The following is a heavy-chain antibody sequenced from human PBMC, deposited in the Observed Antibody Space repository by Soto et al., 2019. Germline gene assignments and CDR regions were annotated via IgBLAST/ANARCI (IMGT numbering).Heavy chain of an antibody. CDR1: GFSLSTSGVG. CDR3: AHRQRYYYDSSGYWPPPDYYGMDV. Sequence: QITLKESGPTLVKPTQTLTLTCTFSGFSLSTSGVGVGWIRQPPGKALEWLALIYWDDDKRYSPSLKSRLTTTKDTSKNQVVLTMTNMDPVDTATYSCAHRQRYYYDSSGYWPPPDYYGMDVWGQGTTVTVSS. J-gene: IGHJ6*02. V-gene: IGHV2-5*02. CDR2: IYWDDDK. D-gene: IGHD3-22*01.